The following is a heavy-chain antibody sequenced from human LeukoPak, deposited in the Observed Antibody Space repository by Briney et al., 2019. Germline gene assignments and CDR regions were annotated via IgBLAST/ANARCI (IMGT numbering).Heavy chain of an antibody. J-gene: IGHJ4*02. CDR1: GVTFSNYA. CDR3: AKDRTPQYYYDSSGSFDY. Sequence: PGGSLRLSCAASGVTFSNYAMSWVRQAPGKGLEWVAFIRYDGSNKYYADSVKGRFTISRDNSMNTLYLQMNSLRAEDTAVYYCAKDRTPQYYYDSSGSFDYWGQGTLVTVSS. D-gene: IGHD3-22*01. V-gene: IGHV3-30*02. CDR2: IRYDGSNK.